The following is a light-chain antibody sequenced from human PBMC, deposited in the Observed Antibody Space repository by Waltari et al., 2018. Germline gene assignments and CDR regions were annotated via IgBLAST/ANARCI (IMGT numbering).Light chain of an antibody. CDR1: QSVLYRSNNKNF. Sequence: DIVMTQSPDSLAVSLGERATINCKSSQSVLYRSNNKNFLAWYQQRPGQSPKLLIYWASTRESGVPERFSGSGSGTDFTLTISSLQAEDVAVYYCQQYYTTPPTFGPGTKVDIK. CDR2: WAS. CDR3: QQYYTTPPT. J-gene: IGKJ3*01. V-gene: IGKV4-1*01.